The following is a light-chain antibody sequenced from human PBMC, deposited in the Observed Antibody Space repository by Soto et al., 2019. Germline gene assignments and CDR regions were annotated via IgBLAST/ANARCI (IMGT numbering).Light chain of an antibody. CDR1: SSDVGSYNH. J-gene: IGLJ1*01. CDR3: ISYTGSSTSYV. Sequence: QSVLTQPASVSGSPGQSITISCSGTSSDVGSYNHVAWYQQFPGKTPKLIIYEVTYQPSGVSHRFSASKSGNTASLTISGLQAEDEADYYCISYTGSSTSYVFGTGTKVTVL. CDR2: EVT. V-gene: IGLV2-14*01.